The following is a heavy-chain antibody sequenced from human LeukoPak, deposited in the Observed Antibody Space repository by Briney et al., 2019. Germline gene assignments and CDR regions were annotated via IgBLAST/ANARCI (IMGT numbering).Heavy chain of an antibody. CDR1: GGSINSYY. CDR2: IYYSGST. Sequence: KTSETLSLTCTVPGGSINSYYWSWIRQPPGKGLEWIAYIYYSGSTSYNPSLRSRVTISVDTSKNQFSLKLNSVTAADTAMYYCARLFHPALSGNYPFDYWGQGTLVTVSS. D-gene: IGHD1-26*01. CDR3: ARLFHPALSGNYPFDY. J-gene: IGHJ4*02. V-gene: IGHV4-59*01.